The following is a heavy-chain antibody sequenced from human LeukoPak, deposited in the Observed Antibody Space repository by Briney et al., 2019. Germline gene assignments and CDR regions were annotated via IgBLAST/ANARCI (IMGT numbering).Heavy chain of an antibody. J-gene: IGHJ3*02. CDR3: ARGLRRNLTGTRRAFDI. V-gene: IGHV4-34*01. D-gene: IGHD3-9*01. CDR1: GGSFGGYY. CDR2: INHSGST. Sequence: PSETLSLTCAVYGGSFGGYYWSWIRQPPGKGLEWIGEINHSGSTNYNPSLKSRVTISVDTSKNQFSLKLSSVTAADTAVYYCARGLRRNLTGTRRAFDIWGQGTMVTVSS.